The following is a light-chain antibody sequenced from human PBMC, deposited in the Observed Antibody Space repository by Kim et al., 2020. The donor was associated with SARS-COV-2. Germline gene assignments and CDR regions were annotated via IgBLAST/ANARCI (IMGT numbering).Light chain of an antibody. CDR2: EVT. J-gene: IGLJ1*01. V-gene: IGLV2-8*01. CDR3: TTHANNNYI. CDR1: SNDFGGYGGYSV. Sequence: SATISWSATSNDFGGYGGYSVVSWYQQDPGKAPKLIMYEVTQRPSGGPARFSGSESGNTASLTGSGLQAEDEADSSCTTHANNNYIFGTGTKVTVL.